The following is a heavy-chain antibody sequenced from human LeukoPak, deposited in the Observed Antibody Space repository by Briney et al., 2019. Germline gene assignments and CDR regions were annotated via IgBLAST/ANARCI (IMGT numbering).Heavy chain of an antibody. CDR2: IKPTSGDA. D-gene: IGHD2-2*01. CDR3: SAEDKYCSTTPSGDY. J-gene: IGHJ4*02. V-gene: IGHV1-2*02. Sequence: ASVKVSCMDSGYTFTAYYVHWVRQAPGRGVERMGYIKPTSGDANYVQKFQDRLTMTRHTSISTAYLELNRLTSDDTAVYYCSAEDKYCSTTPSGDYCGQGTLVTVSS. CDR1: GYTFTAYY.